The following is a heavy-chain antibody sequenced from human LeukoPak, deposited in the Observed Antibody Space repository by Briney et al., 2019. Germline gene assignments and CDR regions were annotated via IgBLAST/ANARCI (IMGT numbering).Heavy chain of an antibody. V-gene: IGHV1-3*01. Sequence: GASVKVSCKTSGYTFTSYAIHWVSQAPGQRLEWMGWINAGNGDTRYSQKFQGRVTITRDTSASTDYMELSSLTSEDTAVYYCARGDRGTYYDFWGQGTLVTVSS. J-gene: IGHJ4*02. CDR3: ARGDRGTYYDF. CDR2: INAGNGDT. D-gene: IGHD2-15*01. CDR1: GYTFTSYA.